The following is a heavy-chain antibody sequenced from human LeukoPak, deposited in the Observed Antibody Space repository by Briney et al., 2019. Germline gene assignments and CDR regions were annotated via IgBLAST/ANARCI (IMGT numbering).Heavy chain of an antibody. J-gene: IGHJ5*02. CDR3: ARGREFDYGDYTS. CDR2: ISSSSSTI. D-gene: IGHD4-17*01. Sequence: GGSLRLSCAASGFTFSSYSMNWVRQAPGKGLEWVSYISSSSSTIYYADSVKGRFTISRDNAKNSLYLQMNSLRDEDTAAYYCARGREFDYGDYTSWGQGTLVTVSS. V-gene: IGHV3-48*02. CDR1: GFTFSSYS.